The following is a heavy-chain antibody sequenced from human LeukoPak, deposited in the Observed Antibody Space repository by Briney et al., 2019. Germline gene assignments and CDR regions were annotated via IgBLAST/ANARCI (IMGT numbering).Heavy chain of an antibody. Sequence: PSETLSLTCTVPGGSISSSTFYWGWIRQPPGKGLEWIGSLYYSGSTYYNPSLKSRVTISVDTSKNQFSLKLSSVTAADTAVYYCARAGYYYDSKRKFDPWGQGTLVTVSS. D-gene: IGHD3-22*01. J-gene: IGHJ5*02. CDR1: GGSISSSTFY. V-gene: IGHV4-39*01. CDR3: ARAGYYYDSKRKFDP. CDR2: LYYSGST.